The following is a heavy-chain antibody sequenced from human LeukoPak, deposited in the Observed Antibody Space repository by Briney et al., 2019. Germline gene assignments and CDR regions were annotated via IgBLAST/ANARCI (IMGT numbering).Heavy chain of an antibody. J-gene: IGHJ2*01. D-gene: IGHD1-26*01. Sequence: PSETLSLTCAVYGGSFSGYYWSWIRQPPGKGLEWIGHIYYNGNTNYNPSLNNPSLKSRVTMSVDTSKNQFSLKLSSVTAADTAVYYCARDRPATENSYFDLWGRGTLVTVSS. V-gene: IGHV4-59*01. CDR3: ARDRPATENSYFDL. CDR2: IYYNGNT. CDR1: GGSFSGYY.